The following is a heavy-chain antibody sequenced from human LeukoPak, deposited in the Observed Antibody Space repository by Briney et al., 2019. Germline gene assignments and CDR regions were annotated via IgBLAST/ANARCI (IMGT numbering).Heavy chain of an antibody. CDR2: INPNSGGT. D-gene: IGHD5-18*01. J-gene: IGHJ4*02. V-gene: IGHV1-2*06. CDR1: GYTFTGYY. CDR3: ARVRVTAMVPY. Sequence: ASVTVSCKASGYTFTGYYMHWVRQAPGQGLEWMGRINPNSGGTNYAQKFHGRVTMTRDTSISTAYMELSRLRSDHTAVYYCARVRVTAMVPYWGQGTLVTVSS.